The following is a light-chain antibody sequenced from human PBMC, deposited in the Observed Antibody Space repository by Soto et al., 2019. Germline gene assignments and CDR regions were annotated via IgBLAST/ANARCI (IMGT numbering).Light chain of an antibody. CDR1: SSDVGDNY. CDR2: EVT. CDR3: SAYAGSNTFV. V-gene: IGLV2-8*01. Sequence: QSALAQHPSASGSPGQSVTISCTGTSSDVGDNYVSWYQQHLGKAPKLIIYEVTLRPSGVPDRFSGSKSGNTASLTVSGLQADDEADYYCSAYAGSNTFVFGTGTKLTVL. J-gene: IGLJ1*01.